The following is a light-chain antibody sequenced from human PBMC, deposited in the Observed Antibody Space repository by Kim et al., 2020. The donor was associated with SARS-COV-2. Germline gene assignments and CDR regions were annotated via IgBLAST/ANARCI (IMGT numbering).Light chain of an antibody. V-gene: IGKV3-15*01. J-gene: IGKJ1*01. CDR1: QTVSSN. Sequence: SPGERAPLSCRASQTVSSNLAWYQQKPGQAPRLLIYGASTRAPGIPARFSGSASGTVFTLTITSLQSEDFAVYYCQQYDNWPPTFGRGTKVDIK. CDR2: GAS. CDR3: QQYDNWPPT.